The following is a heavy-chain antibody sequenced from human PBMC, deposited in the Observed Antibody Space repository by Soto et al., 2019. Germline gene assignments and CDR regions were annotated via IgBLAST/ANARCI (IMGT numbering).Heavy chain of an antibody. D-gene: IGHD2-21*02. CDR1: GFTFSGSA. CDR3: TRRCGGYCYLEDAFDI. V-gene: IGHV3-73*02. J-gene: IGHJ3*02. CDR2: IRSKANSYAT. Sequence: EVQLVESGGGLVQPGGSLKLSCAASGFTFSGSAMHWVRQASGKGLEWVGRIRSKANSYATAYAASVKGRFTISRDDSKITAYLQMNSLKTEDTAVYYCTRRCGGYCYLEDAFDIWGQGTMVTVSS.